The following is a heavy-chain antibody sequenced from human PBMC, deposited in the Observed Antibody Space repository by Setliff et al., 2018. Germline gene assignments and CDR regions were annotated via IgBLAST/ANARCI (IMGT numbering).Heavy chain of an antibody. CDR1: GFSFSTFG. D-gene: IGHD3-16*01. V-gene: IGHV1-18*01. J-gene: IGHJ4*02. CDR2: ISPYSGES. CDR3: TRSRAPRVVLAADFDL. Sequence: RASVKVSCKTSGFSFSTFGFSWVRQAPGQGLEWMGWISPYSGESNYAQKFQDRLTVTADTSTKTTYMELRSLTSDDTAVYFCTRSRAPRVVLAADFDLWGQGTLVTVPS.